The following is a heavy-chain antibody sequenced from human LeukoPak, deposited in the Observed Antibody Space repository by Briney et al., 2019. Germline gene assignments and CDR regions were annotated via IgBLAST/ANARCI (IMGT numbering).Heavy chain of an antibody. CDR1: GFTFSSYG. CDR2: IWYDGNNK. D-gene: IGHD3-22*01. V-gene: IGHV3-30*02. Sequence: GGSLRLSCAASGFTFSSYGMHWVRQAPGKGLEWVALIWYDGNNKYYADSVKGRFTISRDNSKNTLYLQMNSLRAEDTAVYYCARAGNYDSSGWHDAFDIRGQGTMVTVSS. J-gene: IGHJ3*02. CDR3: ARAGNYDSSGWHDAFDI.